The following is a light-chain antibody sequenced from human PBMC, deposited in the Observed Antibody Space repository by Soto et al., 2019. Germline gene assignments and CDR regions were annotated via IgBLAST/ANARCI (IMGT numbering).Light chain of an antibody. CDR3: QQYNDNWT. CDR1: QSISSW. J-gene: IGKJ1*01. CDR2: KAS. V-gene: IGKV1-5*03. Sequence: DIQMTQSSSTLSASVGDRVTITCRASQSISSWLAWYQQKPGQAPKLLIYKASTLQSGVPSRLSGSGSGTEFTLAISSLQPDDSATYYCQQYNDNWTFGQGTKVDIK.